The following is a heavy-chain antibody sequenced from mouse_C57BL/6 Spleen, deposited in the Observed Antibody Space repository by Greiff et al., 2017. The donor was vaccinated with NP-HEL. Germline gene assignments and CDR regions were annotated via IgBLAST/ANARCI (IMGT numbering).Heavy chain of an antibody. CDR1: GYTFTDYE. CDR3: TRSYPGDYAMDY. Sequence: VQLQQSGAELVRPGASVTLSCKASGYTFTDYEMHWVKQTPVHGLEWIGAIDPETGGTAYNQKFKGKAILTADKSSSTAYMELRSLTSEDSAVYYCTRSYPGDYAMDYWGQGTSVTVSS. V-gene: IGHV1-15*01. CDR2: IDPETGGT. J-gene: IGHJ4*01.